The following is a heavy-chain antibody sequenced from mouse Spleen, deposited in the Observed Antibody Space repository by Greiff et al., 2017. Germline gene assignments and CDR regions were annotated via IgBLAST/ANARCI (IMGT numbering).Heavy chain of an antibody. CDR3: ARGYRVYFDY. V-gene: IGHV1-64*01. D-gene: IGHD1-2*01. Sequence: QVHVKQPGAELVKPGASVKLSCKASGYTFTSYWMHWVKQRPGQGLEWIGMIHPNSGSTNYNEKFKSKATLTVDKSSSTAYMQLSSLTSEDSAVYYCARGYRVYFDYWGQGTTLTVSS. CDR2: IHPNSGST. CDR1: GYTFTSYW. J-gene: IGHJ2*01.